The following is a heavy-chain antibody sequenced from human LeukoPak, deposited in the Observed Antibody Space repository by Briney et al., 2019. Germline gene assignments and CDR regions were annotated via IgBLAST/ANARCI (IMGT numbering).Heavy chain of an antibody. CDR3: AADIVATMRVIG. CDR2: IRYNGSDK. V-gene: IGHV3-30*02. D-gene: IGHD5-12*01. Sequence: GSLRLSCAASGFTLRNYGMHWVRQAPGKGLEWVAFIRYNGSDKYYADSVKGRFTISRDNSKNTLYLQINSLRAEDTSIYYCAADIVATMRVIGWGQGTLVTVSS. J-gene: IGHJ4*02. CDR1: GFTLRNYG.